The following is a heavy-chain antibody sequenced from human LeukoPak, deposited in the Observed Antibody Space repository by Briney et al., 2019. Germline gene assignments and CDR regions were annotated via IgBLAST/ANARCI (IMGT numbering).Heavy chain of an antibody. CDR2: ISISSSYI. CDR1: GFTFSSYS. CDR3: ARGIRFLEWLSGFDY. J-gene: IGHJ4*02. D-gene: IGHD3-3*01. V-gene: IGHV3-21*04. Sequence: GGSLRLSCAASGFTFSSYSMNWVRQAPGKGLEWVSSISISSSYIYYADSVKGRFTISRDNAKKSLYLQMNSLRVEDTALYYCARGIRFLEWLSGFDYWGQGTLVTVSS.